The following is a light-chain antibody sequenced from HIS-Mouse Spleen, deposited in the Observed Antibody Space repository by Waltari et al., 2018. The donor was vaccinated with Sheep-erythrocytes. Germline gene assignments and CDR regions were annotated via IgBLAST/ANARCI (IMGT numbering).Light chain of an antibody. CDR2: DAS. CDR1: QGISSA. V-gene: IGKV1D-13*01. Sequence: AIQLTQSPSSLSASVGDRVTITCRASQGISSALTWYQQKPGKAPKLLIYDASSLESGVPSRLSGSGSGTDFTLTISSLQPEDFATYYCQQFNNYPRTFGQGTKVEIK. CDR3: QQFNNYPRT. J-gene: IGKJ1*01.